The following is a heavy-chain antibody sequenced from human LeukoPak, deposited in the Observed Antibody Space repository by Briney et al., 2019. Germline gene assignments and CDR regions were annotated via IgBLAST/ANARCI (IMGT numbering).Heavy chain of an antibody. CDR1: GFTFSSYG. J-gene: IGHJ4*02. Sequence: GRSLRLSCAASGFTFSSYGMHWVRQAPGKGLEWVAVIWYDGSNKYYADSVKGRFTISRDNSKNTLYLQMNSLRAEDTAVYYCASTSGWYEPIDYWGQETLVTVSS. CDR3: ASTSGWYEPIDY. CDR2: IWYDGSNK. D-gene: IGHD6-19*01. V-gene: IGHV3-33*01.